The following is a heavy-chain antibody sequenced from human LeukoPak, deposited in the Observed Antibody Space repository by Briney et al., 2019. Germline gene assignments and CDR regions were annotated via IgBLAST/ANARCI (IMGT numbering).Heavy chain of an antibody. CDR2: IYPGDSDT. Sequence: GESLKISCKGSGYSFTSYWIGWVRQMPGKGLEWMGIIYPGDSDTRYSPSFQGQVTISADKSISTAYPQWSSLKASDTAMYYCARGVEMATISLDYWGQGTPVTVSS. CDR1: GYSFTSYW. D-gene: IGHD5-24*01. CDR3: ARGVEMATISLDY. J-gene: IGHJ4*02. V-gene: IGHV5-51*01.